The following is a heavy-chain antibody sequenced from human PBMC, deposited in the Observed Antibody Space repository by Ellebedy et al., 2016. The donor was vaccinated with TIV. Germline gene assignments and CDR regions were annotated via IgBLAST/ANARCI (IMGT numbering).Heavy chain of an antibody. CDR2: INHSGST. CDR3: ARGLGGYSYGQIYYYYYMDV. V-gene: IGHV4-34*01. CDR1: GGSFSGYY. J-gene: IGHJ6*03. D-gene: IGHD5-18*01. Sequence: SETLSLTXAVYGGSFSGYYWSWIRQPPGKGLEWIGEINHSGSTNYNPSLKSRVTISVDTSKNQFSLKLSSVTAADTAVYYCARGLGGYSYGQIYYYYYMDVWGKGTTVTVSS.